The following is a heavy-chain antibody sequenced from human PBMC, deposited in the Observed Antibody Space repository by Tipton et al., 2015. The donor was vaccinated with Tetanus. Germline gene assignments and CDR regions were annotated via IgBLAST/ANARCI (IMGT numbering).Heavy chain of an antibody. Sequence: TLSLTCTVSGGSISRGAYYWSWIRQHPGKGLEWIGYIYYSGSTFYNPSLKSRVTISVDTSKNQFSLKLSSVTAADTAVYYCARTQPIGWYFDLLGRGTLLTVSS. J-gene: IGHJ2*01. CDR3: ARTQPIGWYFDL. CDR1: GGSISRGAYY. CDR2: IYYSGST. D-gene: IGHD1-14*01. V-gene: IGHV4-31*03.